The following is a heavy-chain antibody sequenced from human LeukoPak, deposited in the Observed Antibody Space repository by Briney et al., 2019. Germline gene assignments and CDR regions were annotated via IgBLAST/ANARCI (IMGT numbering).Heavy chain of an antibody. V-gene: IGHV3-23*01. CDR3: AKAKGWLQIFDY. CDR1: GFTISTSA. J-gene: IGHJ4*02. CDR2: ISGSAGST. Sequence: GGSLRLSCAASGFTISTSAMSWVRQAPGKGLEWVSTISGSAGSTYYADSVKGRFTISRDNSKNTLYLQMNSLRAEDTAVYYCAKAKGWLQIFDYWGQGTLVIVSS. D-gene: IGHD6-19*01.